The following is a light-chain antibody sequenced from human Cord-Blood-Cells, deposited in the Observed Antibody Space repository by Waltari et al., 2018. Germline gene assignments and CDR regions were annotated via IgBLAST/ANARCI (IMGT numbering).Light chain of an antibody. J-gene: IGKJ4*01. CDR1: QSVSSN. Sequence: EIVMTQSPATLSVSPGERATLSCRSSQSVSSNLSWYQQKPGQAPRILLYGASTRASCIPARCSGRGSGTEFTLTISSLQSEDFAVYYCQQYNNWPPVTFGGGTKVEIK. CDR2: GAS. V-gene: IGKV3-15*01. CDR3: QQYNNWPPVT.